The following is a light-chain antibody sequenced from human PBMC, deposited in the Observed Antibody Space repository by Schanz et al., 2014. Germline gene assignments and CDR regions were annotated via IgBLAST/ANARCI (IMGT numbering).Light chain of an antibody. J-gene: IGLJ2*01. CDR2: DVN. CDR1: SSDVGGYNY. V-gene: IGLV2-14*01. CDR3: SSHTAITTAVV. Sequence: QSALTQPASVSGSPGQSITISCTGTSSDVGGYNYVSWYQQHPGKAPKLMIYDVNNRPSGVSNRFSGSKSGNTASLTISGLQAEDEADYHCSSHTAITTAVVFGGGTKVTVL.